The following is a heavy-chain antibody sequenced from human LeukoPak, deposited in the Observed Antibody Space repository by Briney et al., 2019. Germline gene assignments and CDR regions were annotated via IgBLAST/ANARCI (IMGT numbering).Heavy chain of an antibody. CDR1: GGSFSGYY. CDR2: INHSGST. Sequence: SETLSLTCAVYGGSFSGYYWSWIRQPPGKGLEWIGEINHSGSTNYNPSLKSRVTISVDTSKNQFSLKLSSVTAADTAVYYCARRPPPLGYCSSTSCPELYYFDCWGQGTLVTVSS. CDR3: ARRPPPLGYCSSTSCPELYYFDC. V-gene: IGHV4-34*01. J-gene: IGHJ4*02. D-gene: IGHD2-2*01.